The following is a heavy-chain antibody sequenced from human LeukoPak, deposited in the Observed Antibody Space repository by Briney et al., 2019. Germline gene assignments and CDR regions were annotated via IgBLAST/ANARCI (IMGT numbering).Heavy chain of an antibody. D-gene: IGHD6-19*01. V-gene: IGHV3-23*01. J-gene: IGHJ4*02. CDR2: ISGSGSST. Sequence: GGSLRLSCAASRFTFSSYAMSWVRQAPGKGLEWVSAISGSGSSTYYADSVKGRFTISRDNSKNTLYLQMNSLRAEDTAVYYCAKDTKGVAGTRTYFDYWGQGTLVTVSS. CDR1: RFTFSSYA. CDR3: AKDTKGVAGTRTYFDY.